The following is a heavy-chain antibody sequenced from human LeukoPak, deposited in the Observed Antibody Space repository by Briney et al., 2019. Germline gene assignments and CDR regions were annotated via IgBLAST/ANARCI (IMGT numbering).Heavy chain of an antibody. D-gene: IGHD3-10*01. J-gene: IGHJ6*02. V-gene: IGHV3-23*01. CDR2: ISGSGGST. CDR1: GFTLSSYA. Sequence: PGGSLRLSCAASGFTLSSYAMSWVRQAPGKGLEWVSAISGSGGSTYYADSVKGRFTISRDNSKNTLYLQMNSLRVDDTAVYYCARDYYGSGSHATGMDVWGQGTTVTVSS. CDR3: ARDYYGSGSHATGMDV.